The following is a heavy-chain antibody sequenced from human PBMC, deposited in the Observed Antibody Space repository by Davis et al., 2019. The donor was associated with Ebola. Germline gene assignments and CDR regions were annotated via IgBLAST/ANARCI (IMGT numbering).Heavy chain of an antibody. D-gene: IGHD2-15*01. CDR3: ARSPGDCSGGSCVYYYFAMDV. V-gene: IGHV1-2*04. CDR2: INPNSGGT. Sequence: ASVKVSCKASGYTFTGYYMHWVRQAPGQGLEWMGWINPNSGGTNYAQKFQGWVTMTRDTSISTAYMELSRLRSDDTAVYYCARSPGDCSGGSCVYYYFAMDVWGQGTTVTVSS. J-gene: IGHJ6*02. CDR1: GYTFTGYY.